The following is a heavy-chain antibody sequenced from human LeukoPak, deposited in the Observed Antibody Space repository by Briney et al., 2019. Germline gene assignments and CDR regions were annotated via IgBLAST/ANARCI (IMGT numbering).Heavy chain of an antibody. V-gene: IGHV3-23*01. J-gene: IGHJ4*02. CDR2: ISGSGGST. D-gene: IGHD3-10*01. CDR3: AKDRGYHGDYFDY. Sequence: PGGSLRLSCAASGFTFSSYAMSWVRQAPGKGLEWVSGISGSGGSTYYADSVKGRLTISRANSKNTLYLQMNSLRAEDTAVYYCAKDRGYHGDYFDYWGQGTLVTVSS. CDR1: GFTFSSYA.